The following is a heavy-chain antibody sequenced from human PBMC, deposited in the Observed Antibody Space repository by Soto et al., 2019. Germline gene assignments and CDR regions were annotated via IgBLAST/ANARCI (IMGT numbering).Heavy chain of an antibody. D-gene: IGHD2-8*01. CDR2: INPGGTIT. CDR1: GFTFSSYW. CDR3: ARVPIGKYGVWNY. J-gene: IGHJ4*02. Sequence: EEQLLESGGGLVQPGGSLRLSCAASGFTFSSYWMHWVRQAPGKGLVWVSRINPGGTITEYADSVKGRFTISRDNAKNTVYLQVNSLRGDHTAEYFCARVPIGKYGVWNYWGQGTLVTVSS. V-gene: IGHV3-74*01.